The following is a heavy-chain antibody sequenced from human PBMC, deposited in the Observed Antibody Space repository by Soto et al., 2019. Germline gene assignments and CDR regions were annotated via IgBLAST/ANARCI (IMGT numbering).Heavy chain of an antibody. CDR2: IYYSGST. CDR1: GGSISSGGYY. D-gene: IGHD3-9*01. J-gene: IGHJ1*01. V-gene: IGHV4-31*03. Sequence: QVQLQESGPGLVKPSQTLSLTCTVSGGSISSGGYYWSWIRQHPGQVLERIGYIYYSGSTYYHPSLKSRVTITVDTSKNQFSLKLSSVTAADTAVYYCARDVEYYDILTGYYSRYFQHWGQGTLVTVSS. CDR3: ARDVEYYDILTGYYSRYFQH.